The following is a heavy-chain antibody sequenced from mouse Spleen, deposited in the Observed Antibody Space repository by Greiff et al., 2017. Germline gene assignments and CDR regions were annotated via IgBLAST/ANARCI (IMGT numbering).Heavy chain of an antibody. V-gene: IGHV1-26*01. CDR1: GYTFTDYY. CDR3: ARSLDYFDY. J-gene: IGHJ2*01. Sequence: VQLQQSGPELVKPGASVKISCKASGYTFTDYYMNWVKQSHGKSLEWIGDINPNNGGTSYNQKFKGKATLTVDKSSSTAYMELRSLTSEDSAVYYCARSLDYFDYWGQGTTLTVSS. D-gene: IGHD2-10*02. CDR2: INPNNGGT.